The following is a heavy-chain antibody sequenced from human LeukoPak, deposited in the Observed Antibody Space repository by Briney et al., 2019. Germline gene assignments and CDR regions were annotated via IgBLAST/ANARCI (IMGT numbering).Heavy chain of an antibody. CDR3: ARVASEGSWYVSYFDY. D-gene: IGHD6-13*01. J-gene: IGHJ4*02. Sequence: GGSLRLSCAASGFTVSSNYMSWVRQAPGKGLEWVSVIYSGGSTYYADSVKGRFTISRDNSKNTLYLQMNSLRAEDTAVYYWARVASEGSWYVSYFDYWGQGTLVTVSS. CDR2: IYSGGST. CDR1: GFTVSSNY. V-gene: IGHV3-66*01.